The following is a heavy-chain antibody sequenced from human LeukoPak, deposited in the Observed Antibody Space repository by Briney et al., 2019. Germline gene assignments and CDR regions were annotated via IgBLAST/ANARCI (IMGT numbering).Heavy chain of an antibody. Sequence: GGSPRLSCAASGFTFSRYGMHWVRQAPGKGLEWVAVIWYDGSNEYYADSVKGRFTISRDNSKDTLYLQMNSLRAEDTAVYYCAKDKQYYDSSGYYFDYWGQGTLVTVSS. CDR3: AKDKQYYDSSGYYFDY. CDR1: GFTFSRYG. D-gene: IGHD3-22*01. V-gene: IGHV3-30*02. J-gene: IGHJ4*02. CDR2: IWYDGSNE.